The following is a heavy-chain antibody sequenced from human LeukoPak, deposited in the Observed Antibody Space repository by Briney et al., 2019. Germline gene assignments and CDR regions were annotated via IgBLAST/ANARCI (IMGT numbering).Heavy chain of an antibody. CDR1: GGSLTTGSYS. J-gene: IGHJ5*02. D-gene: IGHD3-10*01. V-gene: IGHV4-61*02. CDR3: ARDYGSGDQKCFDP. CDR2: IYTSGST. Sequence: SETLSLTCTLSGGSLTTGSYSWNCIRHPAGNGLEWIGRIYTSGSTNYNPSLKSRVTVSVDTSKNQLSLKLSSVTAADTAVYYCARDYGSGDQKCFDPWGQGTLVTVSS.